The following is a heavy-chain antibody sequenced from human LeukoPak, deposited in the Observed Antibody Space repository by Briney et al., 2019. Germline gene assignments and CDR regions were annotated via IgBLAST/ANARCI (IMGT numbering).Heavy chain of an antibody. CDR1: GFTFSDHY. CDR2: TRKKANSYTT. V-gene: IGHV3-72*01. J-gene: IGHJ4*02. D-gene: IGHD5-18*01. CDR3: ARVMSVDTAVLDY. Sequence: PGGSLRLSCAASGFTFSDHYMDCGRQAPGKGLEWIGRTRKKANSYTTEYAASVKGRFTISRDDSKNSLYLQMNSLETEDTAVYYCARVMSVDTAVLDYWGQGTLVTVSS.